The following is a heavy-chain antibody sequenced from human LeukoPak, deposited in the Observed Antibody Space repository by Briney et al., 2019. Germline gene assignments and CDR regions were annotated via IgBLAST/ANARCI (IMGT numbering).Heavy chain of an antibody. CDR2: INAGNGNI. CDR1: GHTSTTYA. Sequence: GASVKVSCKASGHTSTTYAIHWVRQAPGQGLEWMGWINAGNGNIKYSQKLQGRVTITGDTSASTAYMEMRSLRSEDTAVLYLXXXXXXXXXXXMDVWGQGTTVT. V-gene: IGHV1-3*01. J-gene: IGHJ6*02. CDR3: XXXXXXXXXXXMDV.